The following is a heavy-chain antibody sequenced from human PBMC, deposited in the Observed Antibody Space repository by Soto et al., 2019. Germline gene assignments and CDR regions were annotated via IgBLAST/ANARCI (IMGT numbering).Heavy chain of an antibody. J-gene: IGHJ5*02. CDR3: ARSCSSTSCPELGA. CDR1: GYTFISYD. CDR2: MNPNSGDT. V-gene: IGHV1-8*01. D-gene: IGHD2-2*01. Sequence: VASVKVSCKASGYTFISYDINWVRQATGQGLEWMGWMNPNSGDTGYAQNFQGRVTMTRDTSISTAYMELSSLRSEDTAVYYCARSCSSTSCPELGAWGQGTLVTVSS.